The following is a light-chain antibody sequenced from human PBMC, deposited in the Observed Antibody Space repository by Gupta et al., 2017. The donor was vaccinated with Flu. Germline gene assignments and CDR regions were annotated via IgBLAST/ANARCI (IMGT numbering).Light chain of an antibody. J-gene: IGKJ1*01. CDR1: QNVLYSSNNKNY. CDR2: WAS. CDR3: QQYFVTPRT. V-gene: IGKV4-1*01. Sequence: DIVLTQSPASLAVSLGERVTINCKSSQNVLYSSNNKNYLAWYQQKPGQPPKMLLSWASTRESGVPDRFSGSGSGTHFTLTISSLQAEDVAVYYCQQYFVTPRTFGQGTKVEIK.